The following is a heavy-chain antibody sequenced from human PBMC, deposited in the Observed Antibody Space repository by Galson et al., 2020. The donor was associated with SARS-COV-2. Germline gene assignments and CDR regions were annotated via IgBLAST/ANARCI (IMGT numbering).Heavy chain of an antibody. CDR2: MYYSGST. CDR1: GGSYSSSTYY. CDR3: ARRKGYYHDSSGYYPFDY. V-gene: IGHV4-39*01. Sequence: ETSETLSLTCIVSGGSYSSSTYYWGWIRQPPEKGLEWLGSMYYSGSTYYNPSLKSRVTISVDTSKNQFSLKLSSVTVADTAVYYCARRKGYYHDSSGYYPFDYWCQGTLVTVSS. J-gene: IGHJ4*02. D-gene: IGHD3-22*01.